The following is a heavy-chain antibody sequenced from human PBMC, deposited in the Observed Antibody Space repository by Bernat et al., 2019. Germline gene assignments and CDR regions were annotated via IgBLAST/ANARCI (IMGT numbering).Heavy chain of an antibody. CDR1: GFTFSNYG. J-gene: IGHJ4*02. CDR2: IRYDGSNK. V-gene: IGHV3-30*02. CDR3: AKDRGRGYTYGVGGDDY. Sequence: VQLVESGGGFVQPGGSLRLSCATSGFTFSNYGMHWVLQAPGKGLEWVAFIRYDGSNKNHADSVKGRFTISRDNSKNTLFLQMNSLRVEDTAVYFCAKDRGRGYTYGVGGDDYWGQGTLVTVSS. D-gene: IGHD5-18*01.